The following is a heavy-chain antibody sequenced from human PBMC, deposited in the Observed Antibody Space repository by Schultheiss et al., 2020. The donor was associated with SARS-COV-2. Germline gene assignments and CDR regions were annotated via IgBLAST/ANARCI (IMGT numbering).Heavy chain of an antibody. J-gene: IGHJ4*02. Sequence: GESLKISCAASGFTFSSYSMNWVRQAPGKGLEWVSSISSSSSYIYYADSVKGRFTISRDNAKNSLYLQMNSLRAEDTAVYYCARGPAHLYYYDSSGYYLDYWGQGTLVTVSS. CDR3: ARGPAHLYYYDSSGYYLDY. CDR2: ISSSSSYI. D-gene: IGHD3-22*01. V-gene: IGHV3-21*01. CDR1: GFTFSSYS.